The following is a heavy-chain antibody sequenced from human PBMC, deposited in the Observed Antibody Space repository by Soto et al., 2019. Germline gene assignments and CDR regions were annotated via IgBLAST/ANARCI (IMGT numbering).Heavy chain of an antibody. D-gene: IGHD1-26*01. CDR3: TRYRDVAAVGALEYDY. CDR2: IRSKAYGGTT. V-gene: IGHV3-49*03. J-gene: IGHJ4*02. Sequence: GGSLRLSCTASGFTFGDYAMSWFRQAPGKGLEWVGFIRSKAYGGTTEYAASVKGRFTISRDDSKSIAYLQMNSLKTEDTAVYYCTRYRDVAAVGALEYDYWGQGTLVTVSS. CDR1: GFTFGDYA.